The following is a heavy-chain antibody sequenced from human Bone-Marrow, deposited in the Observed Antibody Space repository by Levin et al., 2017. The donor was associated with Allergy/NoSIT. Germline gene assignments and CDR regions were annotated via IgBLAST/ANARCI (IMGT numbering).Heavy chain of an antibody. Sequence: GESLKISCAASGFTFSSYDMHWVRQATGKGLEWVSAIGTAGDTYYPGSVKGRFTISRENAKNSLYLQMNSLRAGDTAVYYCARNTGDDAFDIWGQGTMVTVSS. D-gene: IGHD3-16*01. CDR2: IGTAGDT. J-gene: IGHJ3*02. V-gene: IGHV3-13*01. CDR1: GFTFSSYD. CDR3: ARNTGDDAFDI.